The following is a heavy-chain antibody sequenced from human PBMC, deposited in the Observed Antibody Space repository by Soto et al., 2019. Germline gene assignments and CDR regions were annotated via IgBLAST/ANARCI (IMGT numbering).Heavy chain of an antibody. CDR1: GGSVSSGSYY. CDR3: ARKTGTTFSSWFDP. V-gene: IGHV4-61*01. CDR2: IYYSGGP. J-gene: IGHJ5*02. D-gene: IGHD1-1*01. Sequence: PSETLSLTCTVSGGSVSSGSYYSSWIRQPPGKGLEGGGSIYYSGGPKYNRSLKSRVTISVHTSKNQFSLKLSSVTAAATAVYYCARKTGTTFSSWFDPWGEGTLVTISS.